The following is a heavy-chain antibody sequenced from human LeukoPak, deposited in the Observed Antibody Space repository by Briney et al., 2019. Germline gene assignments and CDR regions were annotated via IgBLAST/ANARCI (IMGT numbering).Heavy chain of an antibody. D-gene: IGHD3-10*01. CDR1: GFTFSNAW. CDR2: IKSKTDGGKT. Sequence: AGGSLRLSCAASGFTFSNAWMSWVRQAPGKGLEWGGRIKSKTDGGKTDYAAPVKGRFTISRDASKNTLYLQMNSLKTEDTAVYYCTATMVRGVNSFYYFDYWGQGTLVTVSS. J-gene: IGHJ4*02. V-gene: IGHV3-15*01. CDR3: TATMVRGVNSFYYFDY.